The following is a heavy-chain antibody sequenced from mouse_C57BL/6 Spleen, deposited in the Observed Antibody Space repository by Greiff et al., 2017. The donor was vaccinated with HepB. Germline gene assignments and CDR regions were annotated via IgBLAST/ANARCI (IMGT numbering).Heavy chain of an antibody. CDR1: GFTFNTYA. V-gene: IGHV10-3*01. CDR3: VRGGRLLFDY. D-gene: IGHD2-3*01. Sequence: EVKLVESGGGLVQPKGSLKLSCAASGFTFNTYAMHWVRQAPGKGLEWVARIRSKSSNDAPYYADSVKDRFTISRDDSQSMLYLQMNNLKTEDPAMYYCVRGGRLLFDYWGQSTTLTVSS. CDR2: IRSKSSNDAP. J-gene: IGHJ2*01.